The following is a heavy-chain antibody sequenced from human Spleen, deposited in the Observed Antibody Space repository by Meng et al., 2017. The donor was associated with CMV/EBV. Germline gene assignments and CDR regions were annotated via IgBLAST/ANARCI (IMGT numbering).Heavy chain of an antibody. CDR2: ISSSSSAM. V-gene: IGHV3-48*03. CDR3: ASLIAAAGRRFDY. D-gene: IGHD6-13*01. Sequence: GESLKISCAASGFTFSSYEMNWVRQAPGKGLEWVSYISSSSSAMYYADSVKGRFTISRDNAKNSLYLQMNSLRADDTAVYYCASLIAAAGRRFDYWGQGTLVTVSS. J-gene: IGHJ4*02. CDR1: GFTFSSYE.